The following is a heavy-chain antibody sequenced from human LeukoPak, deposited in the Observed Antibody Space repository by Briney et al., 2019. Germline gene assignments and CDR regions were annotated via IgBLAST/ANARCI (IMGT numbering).Heavy chain of an antibody. CDR3: ARVGIAVASPFFDY. J-gene: IGHJ4*02. CDR1: GGSVSSGSYY. Sequence: SETLSLTCTVSGGSVSSGSYYWTWIRQPPGKGLEWIGYIYYSGTINYSPSLKSRVTISVDTSKNQFSLKLGFVTAADTAVYYCARVGIAVASPFFDYWGQGTLVTVSS. CDR2: IYYSGTI. D-gene: IGHD6-19*01. V-gene: IGHV4-61*01.